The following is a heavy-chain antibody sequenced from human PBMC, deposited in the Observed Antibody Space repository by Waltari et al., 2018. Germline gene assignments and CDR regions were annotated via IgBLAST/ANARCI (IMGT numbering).Heavy chain of an antibody. J-gene: IGHJ6*02. Sequence: EVQLVESGGGLVQPGGSMGLSCAATGFTLSDYWMRWVRQAPGKGPEWLANIKKDGGEEYYVDSVRGRFTISRDNAKNSLYLQMDSLRPEDTAVYYCARAVDTAMGGPYGMDVWGQGTTVTVSS. CDR3: ARAVDTAMGGPYGMDV. V-gene: IGHV3-7*01. CDR2: IKKDGGEE. D-gene: IGHD5-18*01. CDR1: GFTLSDYW.